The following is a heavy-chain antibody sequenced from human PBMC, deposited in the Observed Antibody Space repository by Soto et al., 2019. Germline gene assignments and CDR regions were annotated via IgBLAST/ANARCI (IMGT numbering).Heavy chain of an antibody. CDR1: GFTFSNYG. CDR2: IWYDGSNK. D-gene: IGHD2-2*01. V-gene: IGHV3-33*01. CDR3: AGGGYHLKTPRFAY. J-gene: IGHJ4*02. Sequence: QVQLMESGGGVVQPGRSLRLSCTTSGFTFSNYGMHWVRQAPGKGLEWVAVIWYDGSNKYYADSVKGRFTISRDNSNNRRYLQMHSLTAGDTGVYYCAGGGYHLKTPRFAYWGREPLFP.